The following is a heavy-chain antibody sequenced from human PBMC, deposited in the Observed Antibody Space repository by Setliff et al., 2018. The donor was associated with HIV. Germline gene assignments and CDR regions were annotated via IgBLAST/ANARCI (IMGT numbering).Heavy chain of an antibody. V-gene: IGHV4-4*07. D-gene: IGHD3-10*01. Sequence: SETLSLTCTISGGSFGVYRWSWIRQSAGRGLEWIGRIDSSGTTDYKHSLKGRVAISVDTSMNQFSLRVTSVTAADTAVYFCARDRHSSGLGSYGPWGPGILVTVSS. CDR2: IDSSGTT. CDR3: ARDRHSSGLGSYGP. CDR1: GGSFGVYR. J-gene: IGHJ5*02.